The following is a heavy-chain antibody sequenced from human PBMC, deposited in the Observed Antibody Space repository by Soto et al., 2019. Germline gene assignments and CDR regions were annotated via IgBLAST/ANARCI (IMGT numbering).Heavy chain of an antibody. CDR3: ARGRYGYY. J-gene: IGHJ4*02. Sequence: QVHLVQSGAEVKKPGASVKVSCKGSGYGFTTYGITWVRQAPGQGLEWMAWISAHNGNTNYAQKLQGRVTVARDTATSTAYMELRSRRSDDTAVDYCARGRYGYYGGQGALVTVSS. CDR1: GYGFTTYG. CDR2: ISAHNGNT. D-gene: IGHD1-1*01. V-gene: IGHV1-18*01.